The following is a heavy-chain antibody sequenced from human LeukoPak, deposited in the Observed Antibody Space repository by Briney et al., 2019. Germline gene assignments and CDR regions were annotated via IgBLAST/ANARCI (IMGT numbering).Heavy chain of an antibody. CDR1: EFTFSTYS. V-gene: IGHV3-48*01. CDR2: ISSGSNTI. CDR3: ARRVGATYYFDW. J-gene: IGHJ4*02. D-gene: IGHD1-26*01. Sequence: GGPLRLSCVASEFTFSTYSMNWVRQAPGKGLEWISYISSGSNTIYYADSVKGRFTISRDNAKNSLYLQMNSLRAEHMAVYYCARRVGATYYFDWWGQGTLVTVSS.